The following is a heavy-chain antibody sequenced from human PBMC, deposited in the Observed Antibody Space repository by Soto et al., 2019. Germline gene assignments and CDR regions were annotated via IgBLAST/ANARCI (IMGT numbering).Heavy chain of an antibody. CDR1: GGSVSSGSFH. CDR3: AREGGGIPYYGMDV. Sequence: QVQLQESGPELVKPSETLSLTCTVSGGSVSSGSFHWSWIRQPPGKGLEWIGYVHNSGYTDYNPSLKSRVTIAGDTSNNQVSLKLRSVTAADTAVYYCAREGGGIPYYGMDVWGRGTTVTVSS. CDR2: VHNSGYT. J-gene: IGHJ6*02. V-gene: IGHV4-61*01. D-gene: IGHD3-16*02.